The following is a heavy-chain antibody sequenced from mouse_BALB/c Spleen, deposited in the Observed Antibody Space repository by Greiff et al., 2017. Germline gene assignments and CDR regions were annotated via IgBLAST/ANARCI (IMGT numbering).Heavy chain of an antibody. V-gene: IGHV14-3*02. CDR3: ARVGRVAFDY. D-gene: IGHD4-1*01. CDR1: GFNIKDTY. J-gene: IGHJ2*01. Sequence: EVKLVESGAELVKPGASVKLSCTASGFNIKDTYMHWVKQRPEQGLEWIGRIDPANGNTKYDPKFQGKATITADTSSNTAYLQLSSLTSEDTAVYYCARVGRVAFDYWGQGTTLTVSS. CDR2: IDPANGNT.